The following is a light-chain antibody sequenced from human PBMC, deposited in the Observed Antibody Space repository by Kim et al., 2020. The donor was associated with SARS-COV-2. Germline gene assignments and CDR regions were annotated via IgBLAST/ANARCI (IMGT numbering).Light chain of an antibody. CDR1: QSVGSSL. Sequence: LSPGERATLSCRASQSVGSSLLAWYQQKPGQAPRLLIYEAFKRVAGIPDRFSGSGSGTDFTLNISRPEPEDFAMYYCQQYGSSPYSFGQGTKLEI. J-gene: IGKJ2*03. CDR3: QQYGSSPYS. CDR2: EAF. V-gene: IGKV3-20*01.